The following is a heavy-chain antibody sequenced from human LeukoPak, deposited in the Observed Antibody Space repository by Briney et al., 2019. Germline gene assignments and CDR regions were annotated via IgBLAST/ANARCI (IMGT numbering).Heavy chain of an antibody. Sequence: GGSLTLSCTASGFSFSNYWMHWVRQAPGKGLVWVSRINSDGSTTTYADSVKGRFTISRDNAKNTLYLQMNSLRADDTAVYYCVGDSPEWHQPLDYWGQGTLVTVSS. CDR2: INSDGSTT. CDR3: VGDSPEWHQPLDY. V-gene: IGHV3-74*01. D-gene: IGHD3-3*01. J-gene: IGHJ4*02. CDR1: GFSFSNYW.